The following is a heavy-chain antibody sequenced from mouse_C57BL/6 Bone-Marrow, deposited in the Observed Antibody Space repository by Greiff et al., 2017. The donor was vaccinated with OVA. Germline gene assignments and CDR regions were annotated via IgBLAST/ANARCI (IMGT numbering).Heavy chain of an antibody. V-gene: IGHV1-72*01. CDR2: IDPNSGGT. D-gene: IGHD1-1*01. J-gene: IGHJ1*03. CDR1: GYTFTSYW. CDR3: ARGPTCSHWYFDV. Sequence: QVQLKQPGAELVKPGASVKLSCKASGYTFTSYWMHWVKQRPGRGLEWIGRIDPNSGGTKYNEKFKSKATLTVDKPSSTAYMQLSSLTSEDSAVYYCARGPTCSHWYFDVWGTGTTVTVSS.